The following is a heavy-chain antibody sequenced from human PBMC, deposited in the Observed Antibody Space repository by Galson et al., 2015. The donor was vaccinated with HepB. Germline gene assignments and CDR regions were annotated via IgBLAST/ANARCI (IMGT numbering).Heavy chain of an antibody. CDR2: ISGSGTTT. J-gene: IGHJ4*02. CDR1: GFTFNYYA. V-gene: IGHV3-23*01. Sequence: SLRLSCAASGFTFNYYAMHWVRQAPGKGLEWVSIISGSGTTTYYADSVKGRFTISRDNSKNTVYLQMNNLRAEDTAVYYCPKGVYGYDYFDYWGQGTLVTVSS. CDR3: PKGVYGYDYFDY. D-gene: IGHD5-12*01.